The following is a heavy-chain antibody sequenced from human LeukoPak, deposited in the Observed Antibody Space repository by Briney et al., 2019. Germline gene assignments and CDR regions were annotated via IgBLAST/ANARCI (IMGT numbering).Heavy chain of an antibody. CDR2: ISGSGGST. CDR3: AKDVRRVPNTFPY. D-gene: IGHD2/OR15-2a*01. V-gene: IGHV3-23*01. Sequence: GSLRLSCAASGFTFSSYAMSWVRQAPGKGLEWVSAISGSGGSTYYADSVKGRFTISRDNSKNTLYLQMDSLRAEDTAVYYCAKDVRRVPNTFPYWGQGTLVTVSS. CDR1: GFTFSSYA. J-gene: IGHJ4*02.